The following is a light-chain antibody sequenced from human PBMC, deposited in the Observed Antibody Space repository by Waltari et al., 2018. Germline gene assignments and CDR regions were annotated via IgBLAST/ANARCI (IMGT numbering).Light chain of an antibody. CDR2: KNN. CDR3: QSYDNKLKV. CDR1: FSNIGAGHA. Sequence: QSVLTQPPSVSGAPGQTVTISCTGAFSNIGAGHAVHWYQPLPGAAPKLLIHKNNNRPSGVPARFSGSRSGASASLIIAGLQSEDEADYYCQSYDNKLKVFGSGTKVNVL. V-gene: IGLV1-40*03. J-gene: IGLJ6*01.